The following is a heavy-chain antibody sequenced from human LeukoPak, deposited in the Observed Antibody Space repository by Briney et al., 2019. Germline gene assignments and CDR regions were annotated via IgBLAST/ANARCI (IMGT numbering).Heavy chain of an antibody. D-gene: IGHD2-2*01. CDR2: ISYDGSNK. V-gene: IGHV3-30-3*01. J-gene: IGHJ4*02. CDR3: ARDSRYIVVVPSTLPPNYYFDY. CDR1: GFTFSNYA. Sequence: PGRPLRLSCTASGFTFSNYAMHWVRQAPGKGREWVAVISYDGSNKYYADSVKGRFTISRDDSKKTLYLQMSSLRAEDTAVYYCARDSRYIVVVPSTLPPNYYFDYWGQGTLVTVSS.